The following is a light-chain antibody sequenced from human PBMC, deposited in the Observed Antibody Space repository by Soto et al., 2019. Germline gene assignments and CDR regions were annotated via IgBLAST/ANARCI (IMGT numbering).Light chain of an antibody. CDR1: QTISTY. J-gene: IGKJ5*01. Sequence: EIQITNSPSSLSASVGNRVTITCRTSQTISTYLTWYQQKPGKAPKLLIYAASSLQSGVPSRFSGSGSGTDSTLTISSLQPDDFATYYCQQCYSTLITFGQGTRLEI. CDR3: QQCYSTLIT. CDR2: AAS. V-gene: IGKV1-39*01.